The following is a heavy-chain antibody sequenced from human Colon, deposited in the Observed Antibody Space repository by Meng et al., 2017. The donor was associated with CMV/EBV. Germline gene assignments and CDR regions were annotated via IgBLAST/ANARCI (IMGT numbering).Heavy chain of an antibody. J-gene: IGHJ4*02. V-gene: IGHV3-48*04. D-gene: IGHD3-3*01. CDR2: ISSASGSAK. Sequence: GGSLRLSCAASGLTFSSYWMHWVRQAPGKGLEWVAYISSASGSAKYYADSVKGRFTISRDNAKNSLYLQMNSLRVEDTAVYYCARGFDFWRGSDFDYWGQGTLVTVSS. CDR3: ARGFDFWRGSDFDY. CDR1: GLTFSSYW.